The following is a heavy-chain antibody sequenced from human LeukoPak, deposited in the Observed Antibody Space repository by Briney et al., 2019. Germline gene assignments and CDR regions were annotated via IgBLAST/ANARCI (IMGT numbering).Heavy chain of an antibody. CDR3: TRSYGGGADY. D-gene: IGHD4-23*01. J-gene: IGHJ4*02. V-gene: IGHV3-74*01. Sequence: GGSLRLSCAASGFTFSSHWMHWARQAPGKGLVWVSRINTDGSYTSYADSVKGRFTISRGNAKNTLYLQMNSLRAEDTAVYYCTRSYGGGADYWGQGNLVIVSS. CDR2: INTDGSYT. CDR1: GFTFSSHW.